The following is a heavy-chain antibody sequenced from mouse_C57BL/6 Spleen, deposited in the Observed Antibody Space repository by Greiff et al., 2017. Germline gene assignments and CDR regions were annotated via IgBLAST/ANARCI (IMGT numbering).Heavy chain of an antibody. V-gene: IGHV1-55*01. J-gene: IGHJ4*01. D-gene: IGHD2-2*01. CDR2: IYPGSGST. Sequence: VQLQQSGAELVKPGASVKMSCKASGYTFTSYWITWVKQRPGQGLEWIGDIYPGSGSTNYNEKFKSKATLTVDTSSSTAYMQLSSLTSEDSAVYYCAREGDYGYDGYAMDYWGQGTSVTVSS. CDR1: GYTFTSYW. CDR3: AREGDYGYDGYAMDY.